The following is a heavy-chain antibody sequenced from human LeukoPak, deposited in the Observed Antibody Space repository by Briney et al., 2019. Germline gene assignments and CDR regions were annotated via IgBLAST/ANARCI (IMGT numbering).Heavy chain of an antibody. J-gene: IGHJ4*02. D-gene: IGHD4-11*01. Sequence: SEALSLTCAVYGGSLSTYYWTWVRQPPGKGLGWIGEINHSGSTNYNPSLKRRVTISVDTSKNQFSLKLSSVTAADTAVYYCTRNGPDYSNWGQGTLVTVSS. CDR2: INHSGST. CDR3: TRNGPDYSN. V-gene: IGHV4-34*01. CDR1: GGSLSTYY.